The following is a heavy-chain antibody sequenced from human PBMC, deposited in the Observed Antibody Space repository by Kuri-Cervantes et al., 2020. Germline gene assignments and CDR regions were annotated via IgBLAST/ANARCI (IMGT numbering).Heavy chain of an antibody. J-gene: IGHJ5*02. V-gene: IGHV4-30-2*01. CDR3: AREGEGYCSGGSCYSSNWFDP. CDR1: GGSISSGGYS. CDR2: IYHSGST. D-gene: IGHD2-15*01. Sequence: LRLSCTVFGGSISSGGYSWSWIRQPPGKGLEWIGYIYHSGSTYYNPSLKSRVTISVDRSKNQFSLKLSSVTAADTAVYYCAREGEGYCSGGSCYSSNWFDPWGQGTLVTVSS.